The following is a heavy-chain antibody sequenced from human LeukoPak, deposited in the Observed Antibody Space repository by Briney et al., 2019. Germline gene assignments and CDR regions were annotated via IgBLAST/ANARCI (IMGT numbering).Heavy chain of an antibody. V-gene: IGHV3-23*01. CDR1: GFTFGSHA. Sequence: GGSLRLSCATSGFTFGSHAMSWVRQAPGKGLEWVSSISAGGGGTSYADSVKGRITISRDNSKNTLFLQMNSLRAEDTAVYYCAREPQGDSSGYDAFDIWGQGTMVTVSS. CDR2: ISAGGGGT. D-gene: IGHD3-22*01. CDR3: AREPQGDSSGYDAFDI. J-gene: IGHJ3*02.